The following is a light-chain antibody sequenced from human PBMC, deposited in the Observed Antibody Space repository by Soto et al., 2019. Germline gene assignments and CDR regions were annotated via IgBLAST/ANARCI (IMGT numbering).Light chain of an antibody. CDR1: QSISSW. J-gene: IGKJ1*01. V-gene: IGKV1-5*01. CDR3: QQYTNYPWT. CDR2: DVS. Sequence: DIQMTQSPPTLSASVGDRVTITCRASQSISSWLAWYQQRPGKAPNLLIYDVSSLESGVPSRFSGSGSGTEFTLTISSLQPEDFATYYCQQYTNYPWTFGQGTKVEIK.